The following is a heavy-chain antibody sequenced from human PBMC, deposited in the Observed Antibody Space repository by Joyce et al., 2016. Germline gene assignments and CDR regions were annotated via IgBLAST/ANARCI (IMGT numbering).Heavy chain of an antibody. CDR1: GFIFSNYT. V-gene: IGHV3-48*04. CDR3: ARKKYYGSGSYYKYYYYAMDV. CDR2: ISRRSRTI. D-gene: IGHD3-10*01. J-gene: IGHJ6*02. Sequence: EVQLVESGGGLVQPGGSLRLSCAASGFIFSNYTMKWVRQATGKGLEWVSHISRRSRTIDYADSLKGRFTISRDNAKNSLYLQMNSLRAEDTAVYYCARKKYYGSGSYYKYYYYAMDVWGQGTTVTVSS.